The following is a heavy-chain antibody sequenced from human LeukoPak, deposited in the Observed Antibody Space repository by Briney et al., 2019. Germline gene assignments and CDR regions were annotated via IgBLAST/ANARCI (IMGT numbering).Heavy chain of an antibody. J-gene: IGHJ4*02. D-gene: IGHD5-18*01. V-gene: IGHV4-39*01. CDR2: IYYSKNT. Sequence: SETLSLTCTVSGGSISSSSACWGWIRQPPGKGLEWIGSIYYSKNTYYNPSLKSRVTISADTSKNQFSLTLGSVSATDTAVYYCVSPRGFSYGYFDYWGQGTLVTVSS. CDR1: GGSISSSSAC. CDR3: VSPRGFSYGYFDY.